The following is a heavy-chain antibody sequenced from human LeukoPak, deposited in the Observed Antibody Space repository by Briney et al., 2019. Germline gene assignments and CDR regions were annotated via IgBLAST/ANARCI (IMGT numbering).Heavy chain of an antibody. CDR2: INHSGST. V-gene: IGHV4-34*01. D-gene: IGHD5-18*01. Sequence: SETLSLTCAVYGGSFSGYYWSWIRQPPGKGLEWIGEINHSGSTNYNPSLKSRVTISVATSKNQFSLKLSSVTAADTAVYYCARERVKAGATAMAPRYYYYGMDVWGKGTTVTVSS. CDR3: ARERVKAGATAMAPRYYYYGMDV. CDR1: GGSFSGYY. J-gene: IGHJ6*04.